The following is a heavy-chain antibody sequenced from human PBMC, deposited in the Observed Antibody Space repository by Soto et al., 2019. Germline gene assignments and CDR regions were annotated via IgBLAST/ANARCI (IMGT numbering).Heavy chain of an antibody. D-gene: IGHD5-18*01. Sequence: EVQLVESGGGLVQPGGSLRLSCAASGFTFSSYDMHWVRQATGKGLEWVSAIGTAGDTYYPGSVKGRFTISRENAKNSLYLQMNSLRAGDTAVYYCTRGPSGYSYAPYGMDVWGQGTTVTVSS. CDR2: IGTAGDT. CDR1: GFTFSSYD. V-gene: IGHV3-13*04. CDR3: TRGPSGYSYAPYGMDV. J-gene: IGHJ6*02.